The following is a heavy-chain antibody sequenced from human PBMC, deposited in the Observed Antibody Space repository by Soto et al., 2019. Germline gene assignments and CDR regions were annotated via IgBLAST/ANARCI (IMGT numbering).Heavy chain of an antibody. Sequence: GGSLRLSCAASGFTFSSYAMSWVRQVPGKGLEWVSAISGSGGSTYYADSVKGRFTISRDNSKNALSVQMNGLRVEDTALYYCAKDGGSVCSGGTCYFQAPDYWGQGTLVTAPQ. CDR3: AKDGGSVCSGGTCYFQAPDY. CDR1: GFTFSSYA. CDR2: ISGSGGST. V-gene: IGHV3-23*01. D-gene: IGHD2-15*01. J-gene: IGHJ4*02.